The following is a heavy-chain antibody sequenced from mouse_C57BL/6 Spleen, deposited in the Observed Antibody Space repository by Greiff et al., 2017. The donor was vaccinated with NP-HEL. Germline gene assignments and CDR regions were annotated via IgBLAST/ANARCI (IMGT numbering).Heavy chain of an antibody. J-gene: IGHJ2*01. Sequence: ESGPGLVKPSQSLSLTCSVTGYSITSGYYWNWIRQFPGNKLEWMGYISYDGSNNYNPSLKNRISITRDTSKNQFFLKLNSVTTEDTATYYCARERTGTYYFDYWGQGTTLTVSS. CDR2: ISYDGSN. CDR1: GYSITSGYY. D-gene: IGHD4-1*01. CDR3: ARERTGTYYFDY. V-gene: IGHV3-6*01.